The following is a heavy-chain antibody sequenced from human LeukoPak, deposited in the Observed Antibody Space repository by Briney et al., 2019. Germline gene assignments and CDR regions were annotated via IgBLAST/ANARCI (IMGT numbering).Heavy chain of an antibody. CDR1: GFTFTSNW. CDR2: IKQDGSDK. V-gene: IGHV3-7*03. Sequence: GGSLRLSCAASGFTFTSNWMSWVRQAPGKGLEWVANIKQDGSDKCYVDSVKGRFTISRDNAKNSLYLQMNSLRAEDTALYYCARVGSYYDFWSGYGPRSENYYYYMDVWGKGTTVTVSS. D-gene: IGHD3-3*01. CDR3: ARVGSYYDFWSGYGPRSENYYYYMDV. J-gene: IGHJ6*03.